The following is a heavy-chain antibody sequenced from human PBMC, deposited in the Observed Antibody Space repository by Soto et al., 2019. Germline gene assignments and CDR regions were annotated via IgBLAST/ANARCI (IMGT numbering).Heavy chain of an antibody. V-gene: IGHV4-31*03. J-gene: IGHJ6*02. CDR3: ARTARSTVTMGGYYYSDMHV. CDR2: SYKSGSA. CDR1: GGSINSGGYY. D-gene: IGHD4-17*01. Sequence: QVQLQESGPGLVKPSQTLSLTCTVSGGSINSGGYYCTWIRQHPGKGLEWIGHSYKSGSAYYNPSLKSRLTMSVHTSKTQFSLKLTSVTAADTAIYYCARTARSTVTMGGYYYSDMHVWGQGTTVTISS.